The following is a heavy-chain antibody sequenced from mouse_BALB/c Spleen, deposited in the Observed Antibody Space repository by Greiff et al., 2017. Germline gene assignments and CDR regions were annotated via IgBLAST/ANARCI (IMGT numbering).Heavy chain of an antibody. V-gene: IGHV5-17*02. CDR2: ISSGSSTI. D-gene: IGHD2-2*01. Sequence: EVKVVESGGGLVQPGGSRKLSCAASGFTFSSFGMHWVRQAPEKGLEWVAYISSGSSTIYYADTVKGRFTISRDNPKNTLFLQMTSLRSEDTAMYYCARWGLRRMDYWGQGTSVTVSS. J-gene: IGHJ4*01. CDR1: GFTFSSFG. CDR3: ARWGLRRMDY.